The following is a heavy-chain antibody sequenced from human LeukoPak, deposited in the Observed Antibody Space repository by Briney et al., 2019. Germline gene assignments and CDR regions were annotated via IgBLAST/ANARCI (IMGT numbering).Heavy chain of an antibody. D-gene: IGHD5-18*01. CDR3: ARGYRYGYHYFDY. V-gene: IGHV4-59*01. CDR2: IYNSGST. Sequence: SETLSLTCTVSGGSISSYYWSWIRQPPGKGLEWIGYIYNSGSTNYNPSLKSRVTISTDTSKNQLSLNLSTVTAADSAVYYCARGYRYGYHYFDYWGQGTLVTVSS. CDR1: GGSISSYY. J-gene: IGHJ4*02.